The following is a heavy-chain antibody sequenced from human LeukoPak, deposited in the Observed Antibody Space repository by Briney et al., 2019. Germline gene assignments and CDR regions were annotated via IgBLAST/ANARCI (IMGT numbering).Heavy chain of an antibody. CDR1: GFTFSRYS. Sequence: GGSLRLSCAGSGFTFSRYSMNWFRQAPGKGLERVSSISSRSTNIFYADSVKGRFTISRDNAKNSLYLQMNSLGAEDTAVYYCARDAQWLVPEGYFYYMDVWGKGTTATVSS. V-gene: IGHV3-21*01. J-gene: IGHJ6*03. CDR3: ARDAQWLVPEGYFYYMDV. CDR2: ISSRSTNI. D-gene: IGHD6-19*01.